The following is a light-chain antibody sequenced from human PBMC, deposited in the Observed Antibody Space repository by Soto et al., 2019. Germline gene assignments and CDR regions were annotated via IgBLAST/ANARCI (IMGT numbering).Light chain of an antibody. CDR1: SSDAGAYNY. J-gene: IGLJ3*02. CDR2: EVS. V-gene: IGLV2-8*01. Sequence: QSALTQPPSASGSPGQSVTISCTGTSSDAGAYNYVSWYQQHPGKAPKLMIYEVSKRPSGVPDRFSGSTSGNTASLTVSGLQAEDEADYYCTSYEGSNNWVFGGGTKVNVL. CDR3: TSYEGSNNWV.